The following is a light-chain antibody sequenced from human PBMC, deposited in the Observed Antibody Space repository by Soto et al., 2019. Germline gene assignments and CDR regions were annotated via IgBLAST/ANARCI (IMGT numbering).Light chain of an antibody. Sequence: EIVLTQSPGTLSLSPGERATLSCRASQSVSTRYLAWYQQKPGQAPRLLIYGASSRATGIPDRFSGSGSEIDFTLTISRLEPEDYAVCYCQQYGSSLSITFGQGTRLEIK. CDR1: QSVSTRY. CDR2: GAS. CDR3: QQYGSSLSIT. V-gene: IGKV3-20*01. J-gene: IGKJ5*01.